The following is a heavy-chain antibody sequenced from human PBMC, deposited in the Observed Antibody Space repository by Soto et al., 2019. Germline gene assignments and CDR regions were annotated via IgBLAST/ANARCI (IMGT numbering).Heavy chain of an antibody. CDR3: AGGAAADYFDY. Sequence: SETLSLTCTDSSRSFSTYYWSWIRQPAGKGLEWIGRIYSTGSTLYNPSLKSRITMSVDTSKNQFSLKLSSVTAADTAVYYCAGGAAADYFDYWGQGTLVTVCS. J-gene: IGHJ4*02. V-gene: IGHV4-4*07. CDR1: SRSFSTYY. CDR2: IYSTGST. D-gene: IGHD6-13*01.